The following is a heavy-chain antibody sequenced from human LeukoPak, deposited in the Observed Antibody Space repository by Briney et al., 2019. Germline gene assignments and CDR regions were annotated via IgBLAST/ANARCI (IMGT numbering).Heavy chain of an antibody. CDR3: ARDKHDFWSGYYQSDWFAP. CDR2: IISSSSTI. D-gene: IGHD3-3*01. Sequence: PGGSLRLSCAASGFTFSSYSMNWVRQAPGKGLEWGLYIISSSSTIYYADSVKGRFTISRDNAKNSLYLQMNSLRAEDTAVYYCARDKHDFWSGYYQSDWFAPYGQGTLITVSS. CDR1: GFTFSSYS. J-gene: IGHJ5*02. V-gene: IGHV3-48*01.